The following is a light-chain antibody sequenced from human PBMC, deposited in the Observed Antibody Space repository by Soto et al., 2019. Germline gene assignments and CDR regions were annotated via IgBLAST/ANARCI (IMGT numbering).Light chain of an antibody. CDR1: QSVSSN. Sequence: PGERATLSCRASQSVSSNLAWYQQEPGQAPRLLIYDASNRATGIPARFSGSGSGTDFTLTISSLQSEDFAVYYCHQYNHWLTWTFGQGTKVDIK. J-gene: IGKJ1*01. V-gene: IGKV3D-15*01. CDR2: DAS. CDR3: HQYNHWLTWT.